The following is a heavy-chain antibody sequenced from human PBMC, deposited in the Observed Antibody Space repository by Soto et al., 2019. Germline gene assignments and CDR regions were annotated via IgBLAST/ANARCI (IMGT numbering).Heavy chain of an antibody. V-gene: IGHV1-3*01. CDR3: ARDVGAGAA. Sequence: QVQLVQSGAEVKKPGASVKVSCKASGYTFTSYAMRWVRQAPGQGLEWMGWINADNGNTKYSQKLQGRVTMTRDTSASKADMELSSRRSDDTAVYYCARDVGAGAAWGQGTLVTVSS. D-gene: IGHD1-26*01. CDR1: GYTFTSYA. CDR2: INADNGNT. J-gene: IGHJ5*02.